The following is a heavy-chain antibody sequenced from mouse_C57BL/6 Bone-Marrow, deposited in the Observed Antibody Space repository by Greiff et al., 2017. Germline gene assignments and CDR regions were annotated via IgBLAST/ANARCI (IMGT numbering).Heavy chain of an antibody. CDR1: GFTFSSYG. CDR2: ISSGGSHT. CDR3: ERHGVWYFDV. J-gene: IGHJ1*03. V-gene: IGHV5-6*01. Sequence: EVQVVESGGDLVKPGGSLKLSCAASGFTFSSYGMSWVRQTPDNRLEWVATISSGGSHTYYPDSVKGLFTITRDNAKNTLYLQMSSLKSEDTAMYYCERHGVWYFDVWGTGTTVTVSS.